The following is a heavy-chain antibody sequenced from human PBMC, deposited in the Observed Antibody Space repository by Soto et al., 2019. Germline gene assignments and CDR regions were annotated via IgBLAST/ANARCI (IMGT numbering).Heavy chain of an antibody. CDR2: IIPIFGTA. V-gene: IGHV1-69*06. Sequence: QVQLVQSGAEVKKPGSSAKVSCKASGGTFSSYAISWVRQAPGQGLEWMGGIIPIFGTANYAQKFQGRVTITADKSTSTAYMELSSLRSEDTAVYYCASPTVATGYYYYYGMDVWGQGTTVTVSS. CDR1: GGTFSSYA. J-gene: IGHJ6*02. D-gene: IGHD4-4*01. CDR3: ASPTVATGYYYYYGMDV.